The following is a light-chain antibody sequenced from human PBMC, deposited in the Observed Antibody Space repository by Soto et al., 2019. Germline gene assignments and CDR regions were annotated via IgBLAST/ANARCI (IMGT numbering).Light chain of an antibody. CDR2: DAS. CDR1: QNVSSF. J-gene: IGKJ2*01. CDR3: QQRSNWYT. V-gene: IGKV3-11*01. Sequence: EIVLTQSPATLSLSPGVRATLSCRASQNVSSFLAWYQQKPGQAPRLLIYDASNRATGTPARFSGSGSGTDFTLTISSLEPEDFAVYYCQQRSNWYTFGQGTKLEIK.